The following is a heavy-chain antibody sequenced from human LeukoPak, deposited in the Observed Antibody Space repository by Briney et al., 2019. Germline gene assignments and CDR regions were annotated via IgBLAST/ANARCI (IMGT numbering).Heavy chain of an antibody. CDR3: AKNGGYYGDYPDY. V-gene: IGHV4-59*01. CDR2: IYYSGST. Sequence: SETLSLTCAVYGGSFSGYYWSWIRQPPGKGLEWIGYIYYSGSTNYNPSLKSRVTISVDTSKNQFSLKLSSVTAADTAVYYCAKNGGYYGDYPDYWGQGTLVTVSS. J-gene: IGHJ4*02. CDR1: GGSFSGYY. D-gene: IGHD4-17*01.